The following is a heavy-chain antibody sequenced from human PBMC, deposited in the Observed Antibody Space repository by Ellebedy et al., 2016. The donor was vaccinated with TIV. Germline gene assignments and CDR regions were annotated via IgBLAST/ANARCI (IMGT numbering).Heavy chain of an antibody. D-gene: IGHD3-22*01. CDR1: GYTFTTYG. V-gene: IGHV1-18*01. CDR2: ISGYNGSI. Sequence: ASVKVSCKASGYTFTTYGISWVRQAPGQGLEWMGWISGYNGSIQYAQKFQGRVTMTRYTSTSTAYMELRSLRSDDTAVYYCARVGSYDSSGYYRKWEYYFDYWGQGTLVTVSS. CDR3: ARVGSYDSSGYYRKWEYYFDY. J-gene: IGHJ4*02.